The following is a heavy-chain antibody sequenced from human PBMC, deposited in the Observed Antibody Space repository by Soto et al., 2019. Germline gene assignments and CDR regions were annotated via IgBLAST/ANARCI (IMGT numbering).Heavy chain of an antibody. CDR2: IHYSGST. CDR3: ARQPDYYYDSSGYLYFDY. V-gene: IGHV4-39*01. D-gene: IGHD3-22*01. CDR1: GGSISSSSYY. Sequence: KSSETLSLTCTVSGGSISSSSYYWGWIRQPPGKGLEWIGSIHYSGSTYYNPSLKSRVTISVDASKNQFSLKLSSVTAADTAVYYCARQPDYYYDSSGYLYFDYWGQGTLVTVSS. J-gene: IGHJ4*02.